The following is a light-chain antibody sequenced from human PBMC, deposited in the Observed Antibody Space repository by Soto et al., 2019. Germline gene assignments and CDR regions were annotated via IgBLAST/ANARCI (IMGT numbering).Light chain of an antibody. CDR1: QILSSSY. CDR3: QQYGISPRT. V-gene: IGKV3-20*01. CDR2: GAS. Sequence: EIVLTQSRGSLSLSPGERAIVSCRASQILSSSYLAWYQQKPGQPPRVLIYGASSRATGIPDRFSGSGSGTDLTLTVSRLEPEDFAVYYCQQYGISPRTFGQGTKVEIK. J-gene: IGKJ1*01.